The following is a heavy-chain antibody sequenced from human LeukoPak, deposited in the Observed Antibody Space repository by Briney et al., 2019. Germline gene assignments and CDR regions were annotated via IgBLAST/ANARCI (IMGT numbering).Heavy chain of an antibody. CDR2: ISGSGGST. V-gene: IGHV3-23*01. CDR3: AKHGGSYGGGYYYYYMDV. Sequence: GGSLRLSCAASGFTFSSYAMSWVRQAPGKGLEWVSAISGSGGSTYYADSVKGRFTISRDNSKNTLYLQMNSLRAEDTAVYYCAKHGGSYGGGYYYYYMDVWGKGTTVTVSS. D-gene: IGHD1-26*01. J-gene: IGHJ6*03. CDR1: GFTFSSYA.